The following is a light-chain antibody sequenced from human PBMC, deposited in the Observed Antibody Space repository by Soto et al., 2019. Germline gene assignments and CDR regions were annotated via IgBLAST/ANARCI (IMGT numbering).Light chain of an antibody. V-gene: IGLV2-14*01. Sequence: QSVLTQPASVSGSPGQSITISCTGTSSDVGGHDYVSWYRQDPDKAPQLLISDVSSRPSGVSNRFSGPKSGNTASLTISGLQDEDEADYYCSSYTSSNTYVVFGGGTKVTVL. J-gene: IGLJ2*01. CDR1: SSDVGGHDY. CDR2: DVS. CDR3: SSYTSSNTYVV.